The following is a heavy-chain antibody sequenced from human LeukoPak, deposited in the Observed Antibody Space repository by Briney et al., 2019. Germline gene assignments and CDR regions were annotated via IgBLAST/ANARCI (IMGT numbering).Heavy chain of an antibody. D-gene: IGHD2-2*01. J-gene: IGHJ6*02. V-gene: IGHV4-61*08. CDR3: VRYCRRSSCNGYYYYGMDV. CDR1: GGSISSGGYY. CDR2: IHNSGST. Sequence: PSQTLSLTCTVSGGSISSGGYYWSWIRQPPGKGMEWIGYIHNSGSTNYNPSLTSRVTMSVDTSKNQLSLKLSSVTAADTAVYYCVRYCRRSSCNGYYYYGMDVWGQGTTVTVSS.